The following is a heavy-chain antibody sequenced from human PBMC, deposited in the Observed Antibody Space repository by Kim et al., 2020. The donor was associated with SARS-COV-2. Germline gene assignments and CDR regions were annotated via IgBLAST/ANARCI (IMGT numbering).Heavy chain of an antibody. D-gene: IGHD3-10*01. V-gene: IGHV3-30*18. Sequence: GGSLRLSCAASGFTFGSYGMHWVRQAPGKGLEWVAVISYDGSNKYYADSVKGRFTISRDNSKNTLYLQMNSLRAEDTAVYYCAKDRSKLAASYGSGSPSYDYWGQGTLVTVSS. CDR1: GFTFGSYG. CDR3: AKDRSKLAASYGSGSPSYDY. CDR2: ISYDGSNK. J-gene: IGHJ4*02.